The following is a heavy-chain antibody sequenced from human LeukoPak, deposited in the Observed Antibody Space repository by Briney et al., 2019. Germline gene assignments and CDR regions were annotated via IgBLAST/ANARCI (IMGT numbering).Heavy chain of an antibody. CDR3: ARANDHYDSGDSPGSDWYFDL. CDR2: INHIGRT. Sequence: PSETLSLTCAVYTGSFSGYYWSWIRQSPGKWREWIGEINHIGRTNYSPSLKSRVTMSVDTSKDQFSLKLRSVTAADTAMYYCARANDHYDSGDSPGSDWYFDLWGRGALVTVSS. V-gene: IGHV4-34*01. D-gene: IGHD2-21*01. CDR1: TGSFSGYY. J-gene: IGHJ2*01.